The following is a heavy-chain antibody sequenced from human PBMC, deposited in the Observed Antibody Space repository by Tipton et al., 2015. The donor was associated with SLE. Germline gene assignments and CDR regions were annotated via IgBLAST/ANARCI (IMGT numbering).Heavy chain of an antibody. J-gene: IGHJ4*02. CDR1: GFTFSSFG. Sequence: GSLRLSCAASGFTFSSFGMNWVRQTPGKGLEWVSSISESGDSRYYADSVQGRFTVSRDNSKNTLYLQMNSLRAEDTAVYYCAKNRRPVFGVVIWDYWGQGTQVTVSS. CDR3: AKNRRPVFGVVIWDY. V-gene: IGHV3-23*01. CDR2: ISESGDSR. D-gene: IGHD3-3*01.